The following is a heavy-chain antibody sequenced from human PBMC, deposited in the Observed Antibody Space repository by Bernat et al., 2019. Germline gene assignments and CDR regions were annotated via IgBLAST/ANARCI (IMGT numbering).Heavy chain of an antibody. CDR1: GFTFSSYP. V-gene: IGHV3-23*04. J-gene: IGHJ4*02. Sequence: VQLVESGGGVVQPGTSLRLSCEASGFTFSSYPMSWVRQAPGKGLEWVSSIGSTGRSTYYADSVKGRFTISRDNSKSTLYLQMNSLGAEDTAIYYCASIMVAAGLGSWGQGTLVAVAP. D-gene: IGHD6-13*01. CDR2: IGSTGRST. CDR3: ASIMVAAGLGS.